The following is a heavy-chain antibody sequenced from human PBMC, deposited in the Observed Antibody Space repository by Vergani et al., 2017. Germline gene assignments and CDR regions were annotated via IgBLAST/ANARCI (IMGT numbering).Heavy chain of an antibody. D-gene: IGHD5-12*01. V-gene: IGHV3-23*01. CDR2: VSGSSATP. J-gene: IGHJ4*02. CDR1: GFSFPGYA. Sequence: EVQLLESGGGLVQPGGSLRLSCEASGFSFPGYAMSWVRQAPGKGLEWVSSVSGSSATPYYADSVKGRFIISRDNSKNTLHLQMNSLRADDTAVYYCTKGSRGYTGYFFDYWGQGTRVTVSS. CDR3: TKGSRGYTGYFFDY.